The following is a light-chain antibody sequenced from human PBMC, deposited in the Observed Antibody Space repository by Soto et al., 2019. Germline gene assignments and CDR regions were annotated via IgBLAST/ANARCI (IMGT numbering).Light chain of an antibody. V-gene: IGKV1-5*03. J-gene: IGKJ1*01. Sequence: DIRMTQSPSTLSASIGDRVTITCRASVSVNRWLAWYQQKPGKTPKLLIYQASTLESGVPSRFSGGGSGTEFTLTISSLQPDDFPTYYCQQYNANSQAFGQGTKVEIK. CDR2: QAS. CDR3: QQYNANSQA. CDR1: VSVNRW.